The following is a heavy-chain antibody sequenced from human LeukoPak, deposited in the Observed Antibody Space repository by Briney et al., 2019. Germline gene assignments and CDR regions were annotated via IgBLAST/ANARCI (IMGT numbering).Heavy chain of an antibody. CDR2: MNPNSGNT. V-gene: IGHV1-8*03. CDR1: GYTFTSYD. D-gene: IGHD5-24*01. J-gene: IGHJ3*02. CDR3: ARGATTADAFDI. Sequence: GASVKVSCKASGYTFTSYDINWARQATGQGLEWMGWMNPNSGNTGYAQKFQGRVTITRNTSISTAYMELSSLRSEDTAVYYCARGATTADAFDIWGQGTMVTVSS.